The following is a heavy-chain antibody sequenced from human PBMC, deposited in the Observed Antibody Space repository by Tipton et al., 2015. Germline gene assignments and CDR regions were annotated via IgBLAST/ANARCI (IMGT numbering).Heavy chain of an antibody. CDR3: ARGGPQQTYYYASGSYSRRGYYFDS. CDR1: GGSVTSGSYY. J-gene: IGHJ4*02. Sequence: TLSLTCTVSGGSVTSGSYYWSWIRQPPGKGLEWIGYISYSGSTNYNPSLKSRVTISVDTSKNKFSLKLSSVTAADTAVYYCARGGPQQTYYYASGSYSRRGYYFDSWGQGTQVTVSS. CDR2: ISYSGST. V-gene: IGHV4-61*01. D-gene: IGHD3-10*01.